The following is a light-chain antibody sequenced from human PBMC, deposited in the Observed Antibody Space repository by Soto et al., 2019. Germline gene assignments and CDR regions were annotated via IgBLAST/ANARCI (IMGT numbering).Light chain of an antibody. CDR3: QQYGSPTWT. CDR2: GTS. CDR1: QSVSRSY. J-gene: IGKJ1*01. V-gene: IGKV3-20*01. Sequence: EIVLTQSPGTLSLSPGERATLSCRASQSVSRSYLAWYQQKPGQAPRLLIYGTSSRATGIPDRFSGSGSGADFTLTISRLEPDDFEVYYCQQYGSPTWTFGQGTKVEIK.